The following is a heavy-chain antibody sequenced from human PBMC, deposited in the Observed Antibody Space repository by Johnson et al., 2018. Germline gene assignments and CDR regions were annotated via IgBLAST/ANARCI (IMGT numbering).Heavy chain of an antibody. CDR3: ARGYSIGRVSGWLDAFDV. V-gene: IGHV3-23*01. Sequence: VQLQESGGGLVHPGGSLRLSCAASGFTFSSYAMSWVRQAPGKGLDWVSGISGSSDSTYYADSMRGRFTISRDNSKNTLYLPMNSLRTEDTAVYYCARGYSIGRVSGWLDAFDVWGQGTMVTVSS. J-gene: IGHJ3*01. CDR1: GFTFSSYA. CDR2: ISGSSDST. D-gene: IGHD6-19*01.